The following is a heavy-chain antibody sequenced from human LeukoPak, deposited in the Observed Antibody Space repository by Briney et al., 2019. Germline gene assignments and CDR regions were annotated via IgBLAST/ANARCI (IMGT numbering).Heavy chain of an antibody. D-gene: IGHD2-21*02. Sequence: PSETLSLTCTVSGGTINYYYWGWIRQPPGKGLEWIGSIYYSGSTYYNPSLKSRVTISVDTSKNQFSLKLSSVTAADTAVYYCARDSMVTVGDAFDIWGQGTMVTVSS. CDR1: GGTINYYY. CDR3: ARDSMVTVGDAFDI. CDR2: IYYSGST. V-gene: IGHV4-39*07. J-gene: IGHJ3*02.